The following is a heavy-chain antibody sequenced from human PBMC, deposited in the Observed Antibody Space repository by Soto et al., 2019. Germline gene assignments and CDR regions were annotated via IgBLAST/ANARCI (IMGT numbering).Heavy chain of an antibody. J-gene: IGHJ5*02. CDR3: ARHPLVGYSSGWGWFDP. V-gene: IGHV4-39*01. CDR2: IYYSGST. CDR1: GGSISSSSYY. D-gene: IGHD6-19*01. Sequence: SETLSLTCTVSGGSISSSSYYWGRIRQPPGKGLEWIGSIYYSGSTYYNPSLKSRVTISVDTSKNQFSLKLSSVTAADTAVYYCARHPLVGYSSGWGWFDPWGQGTLVTVSS.